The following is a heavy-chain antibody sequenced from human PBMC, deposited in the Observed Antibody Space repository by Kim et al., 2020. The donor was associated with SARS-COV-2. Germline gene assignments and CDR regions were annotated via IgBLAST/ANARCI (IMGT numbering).Heavy chain of an antibody. CDR2: INSDGSST. D-gene: IGHD5-12*01. CDR1: GFTFSSYW. V-gene: IGHV3-74*01. Sequence: GGSLRLSCVASGFTFSSYWMHWVRQAPGKGLVWVSRINSDGSSTSYADSVKGRFTISRDNAKNTLYLQMNSLRAEDTAVYYCARDLGYSGYGLYGMDVWGQGTTVTVSS. J-gene: IGHJ6*02. CDR3: ARDLGYSGYGLYGMDV.